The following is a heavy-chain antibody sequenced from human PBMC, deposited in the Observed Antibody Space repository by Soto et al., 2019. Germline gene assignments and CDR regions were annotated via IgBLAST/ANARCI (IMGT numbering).Heavy chain of an antibody. V-gene: IGHV1-18*01. CDR2: ISAYNGNT. J-gene: IGHJ4*02. CDR1: GYTFTTYT. CDR3: AKSVIAVAPSDY. D-gene: IGHD6-19*01. Sequence: ASVKVSCKASGYTFTTYTMHWVRQAPGQRLEWMGWISAYNGNTNYAQKLQGRVTMTTDTSTSTAYMELRSLRSDDTAVYYCAKSVIAVAPSDYWGQGTLVTVSS.